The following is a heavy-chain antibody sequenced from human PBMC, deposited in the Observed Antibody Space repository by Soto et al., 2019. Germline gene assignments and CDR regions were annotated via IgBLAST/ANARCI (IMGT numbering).Heavy chain of an antibody. V-gene: IGHV4-39*01. D-gene: IGHD6-13*01. J-gene: IGHJ5*02. CDR1: GGSISSSSFY. CDR2: IYYSGST. Sequence: SETLSLTCTVSGGSISSSSFYWGWIRQPPGKGLEWIGSIYYSGSTYYNPSLKSRVTISVDTSKNQFSLKLSSVTAADTAVYYCARGERAAGTDWWFHRSGEGTLIT. CDR3: ARGERAAGTDWWFHR.